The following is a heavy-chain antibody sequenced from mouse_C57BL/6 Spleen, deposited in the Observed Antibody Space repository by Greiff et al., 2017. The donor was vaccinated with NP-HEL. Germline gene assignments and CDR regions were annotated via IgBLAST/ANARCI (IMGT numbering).Heavy chain of an antibody. Sequence: QVQLQQPGAELVKPGASVKLSCKASGYTFTSYWMQWVKQRPGQGLEWIGEIDPSDSYTNYNQKFKGKATLTVDTSSSTAYMQLSSLTSEDSAVYYCERTRYFDYWGQGTTLTVSS. V-gene: IGHV1-50*01. CDR3: ERTRYFDY. CDR1: GYTFTSYW. CDR2: IDPSDSYT. J-gene: IGHJ2*01.